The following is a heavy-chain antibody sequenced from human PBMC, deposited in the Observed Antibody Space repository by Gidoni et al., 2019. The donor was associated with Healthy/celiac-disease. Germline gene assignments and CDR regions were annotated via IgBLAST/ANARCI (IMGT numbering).Heavy chain of an antibody. V-gene: IGHV3-33*01. CDR3: ASSRTTVTTGQDAFDI. J-gene: IGHJ3*02. CDR2: IWYDGSNK. CDR1: GFTSSSYG. Sequence: QVQLVESGGGVVQPGRSLRLSCAASGFTSSSYGMHWVRQAPGKGLEWVAVIWYDGSNKYYADSVKGRFTISRDNSKNTLYLQMNSLRAEDTAVYYCASSRTTVTTGQDAFDIWGQGTMVTVSS. D-gene: IGHD4-17*01.